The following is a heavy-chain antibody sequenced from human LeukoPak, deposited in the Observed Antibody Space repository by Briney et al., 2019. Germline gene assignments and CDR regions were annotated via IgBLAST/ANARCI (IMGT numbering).Heavy chain of an antibody. CDR3: ARARDYGGNSDIDY. D-gene: IGHD4-23*01. Sequence: GGSLRLSCAASGFTFSSYAMSWVRQAPGKGLEWVSAISGSGGSTYYADSVKGRFTISRDNSKNTLYLQMNSLRAEDTAVYYCARARDYGGNSDIDYWGQGTLVTVSS. V-gene: IGHV3-23*01. CDR2: ISGSGGST. CDR1: GFTFSSYA. J-gene: IGHJ4*02.